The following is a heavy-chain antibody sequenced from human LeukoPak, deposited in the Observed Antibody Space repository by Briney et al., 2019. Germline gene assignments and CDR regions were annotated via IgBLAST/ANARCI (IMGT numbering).Heavy chain of an antibody. J-gene: IGHJ4*02. CDR2: INSGGSIT. CDR3: ASGYCPNGVCPHNMGY. D-gene: IGHD2-8*01. Sequence: GGSLRLSCAASGFTFSSHWMHWVRQGPGKGLVWLSRINSGGSITNYADSVKGRLTISRDNANNTLYLEINSLTAEDTAVYFCASGYCPNGVCPHNMGYWGQGTLVTVSS. V-gene: IGHV3-74*01. CDR1: GFTFSSHW.